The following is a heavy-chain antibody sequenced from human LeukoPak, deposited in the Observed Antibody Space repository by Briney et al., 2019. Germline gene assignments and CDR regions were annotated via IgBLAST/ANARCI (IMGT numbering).Heavy chain of an antibody. CDR3: ASLSYVDTAMVTWYFDL. V-gene: IGHV3-7*01. J-gene: IGHJ2*01. D-gene: IGHD5-18*01. CDR1: GFTFSSYW. Sequence: GGSLRLSCAASGFTFSSYWMSWVRQAPGKGLERVANIKQDGSEKYYVDSVKGRFTISRDNAKNSLYLQMNSLRAEDTAVYYCASLSYVDTAMVTWYFDLWSRGTLVTVSS. CDR2: IKQDGSEK.